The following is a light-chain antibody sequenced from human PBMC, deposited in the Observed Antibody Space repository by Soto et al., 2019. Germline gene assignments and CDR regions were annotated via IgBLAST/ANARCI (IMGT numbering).Light chain of an antibody. CDR3: AAWDDSLTGSYV. V-gene: IGLV1-44*01. J-gene: IGLJ1*01. CDR2: SNT. CDR1: SSNIGSHA. Sequence: QSVLTQPPSASGTPGQRVTMSCSGSSSNIGSHAVNWYQHLPGTAPKLLISSNTQRPSGVPDRFSGSKSGTSASLVISRLQSGDEAVYYCAAWDDSLTGSYVFGTGTKLTVL.